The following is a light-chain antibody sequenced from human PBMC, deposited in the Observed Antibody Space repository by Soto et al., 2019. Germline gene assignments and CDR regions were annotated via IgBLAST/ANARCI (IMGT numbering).Light chain of an antibody. J-gene: IGKJ5*01. CDR1: PSIEMH. CDR2: AAS. CDR3: QQSYSVPIT. V-gene: IGKV1-39*01. Sequence: DIQMTQSPSSLSASVGDRVPITCRASPSIEMHLNWYQQKPGKAPKFLIHAASSLQSGVPSRFRGSGSWTDFTLSINSLQPEDFATYDYQQSYSVPITFGQGTRLEIK.